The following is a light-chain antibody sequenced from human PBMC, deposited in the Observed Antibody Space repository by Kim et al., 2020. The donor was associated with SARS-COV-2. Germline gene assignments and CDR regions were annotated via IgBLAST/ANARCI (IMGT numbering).Light chain of an antibody. J-gene: IGLJ2*01. CDR3: NSRDNNDNVL. CDR2: GKN. V-gene: IGLV3-19*01. CDR1: SLRTYY. Sequence: ALGQTVRITCQGDSLRTYYTTWFQQKPGQTPIVVFYGKNNRPSGIPHRFSGSSSGNTASLTITATQAGDEADYDCNSRDNNDNVLFGGGTKVTVL.